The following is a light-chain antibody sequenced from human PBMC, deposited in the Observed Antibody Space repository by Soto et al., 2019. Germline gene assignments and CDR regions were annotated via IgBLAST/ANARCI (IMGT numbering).Light chain of an antibody. Sequence: IVSTQSPATLSLSPGKRASLSCRASQNISNYLIWYQQKPGQAPRLLIYDVSNRAAGIPARFSGSRSGTDFTLTISSVEPEDFAMYYCHQRNQFGQGTRLEIK. CDR1: QNISNY. J-gene: IGKJ5*01. CDR3: HQRNQ. V-gene: IGKV3-11*01. CDR2: DVS.